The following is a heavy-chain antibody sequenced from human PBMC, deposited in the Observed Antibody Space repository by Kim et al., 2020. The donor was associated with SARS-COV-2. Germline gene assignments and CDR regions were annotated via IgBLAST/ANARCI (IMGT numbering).Heavy chain of an antibody. Sequence: GGSLRLSCAASGFTFSSYAMSWVRQAPGKGLEWVSAISGSGGSTYYADSVKGRFTISRDNSKNTLYLQMNSLRAEDTAVYYCAKVLYGDYPYRIPFDIWGQGTMVTVSS. CDR3: AKVLYGDYPYRIPFDI. CDR1: GFTFSSYA. J-gene: IGHJ3*02. D-gene: IGHD4-17*01. CDR2: ISGSGGST. V-gene: IGHV3-23*01.